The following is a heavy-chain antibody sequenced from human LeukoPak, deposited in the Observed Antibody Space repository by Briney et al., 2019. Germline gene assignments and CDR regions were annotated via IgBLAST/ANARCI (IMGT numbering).Heavy chain of an antibody. D-gene: IGHD6-13*01. CDR1: GFTFSSYS. V-gene: IGHV3-30*02. CDR3: ARDSWYSSSPRKNWFDP. Sequence: GGSLRLSCAASGFTFSSYSMNWVRQAPGKGLEWMAFIRSDGSNKYYADSVKGRFTISRDNSKNTLYLQMNSLRAEDTAVYYCARDSWYSSSPRKNWFDPWGQGTLVTVSS. J-gene: IGHJ5*02. CDR2: IRSDGSNK.